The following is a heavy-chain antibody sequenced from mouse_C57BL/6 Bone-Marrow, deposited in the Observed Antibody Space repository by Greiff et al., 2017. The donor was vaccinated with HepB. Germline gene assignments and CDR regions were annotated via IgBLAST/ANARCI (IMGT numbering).Heavy chain of an antibody. CDR1: GYSITSGYY. CDR3: ARIYYSNYAWYFDV. V-gene: IGHV3-6*01. Sequence: DVKLQESGPGLVKPSQSLSLTCSVTGYSITSGYYWNWIRQFPGNKLEWMGYISYDGSNNYNPSLKNRISITRDTSKNQFFLKLNSVTTEDTATYYCARIYYSNYAWYFDVWGTGTTVTVSS. J-gene: IGHJ1*03. CDR2: ISYDGSN. D-gene: IGHD2-5*01.